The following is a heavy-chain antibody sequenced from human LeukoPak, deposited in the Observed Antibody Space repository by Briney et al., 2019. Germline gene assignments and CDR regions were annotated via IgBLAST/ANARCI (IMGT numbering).Heavy chain of an antibody. Sequence: SETLSLTCTVSGGSISSYYWSWIRQPPGKGLEWIGYIYYSGSTNYNPSLKSRVTISVDTSKNQFSLKLSSVTAADTAVYYCATSSLGGDAFDIWGQGTMVTVSS. CDR3: ATSSLGGDAFDI. J-gene: IGHJ3*02. V-gene: IGHV4-59*01. CDR2: IYYSGST. CDR1: GGSISSYY. D-gene: IGHD3-16*01.